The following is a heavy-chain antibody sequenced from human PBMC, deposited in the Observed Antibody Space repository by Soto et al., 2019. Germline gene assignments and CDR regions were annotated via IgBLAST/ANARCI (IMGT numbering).Heavy chain of an antibody. CDR1: GGTFSSYA. CDR3: ASATGQYYDFWIVENGFDP. D-gene: IGHD3-3*01. CDR2: IIPIFGTA. J-gene: IGHJ5*02. Sequence: QVQLVQSGAEVKKPGSSVKVSCKASGGTFSSYAISWVRQAPGQGLEWMGGIIPIFGTANYAQKFQGRVTITADESTSTAYMELRSLRCEDTAVYYCASATGQYYDFWIVENGFDPWGQGTLVTVSS. V-gene: IGHV1-69*12.